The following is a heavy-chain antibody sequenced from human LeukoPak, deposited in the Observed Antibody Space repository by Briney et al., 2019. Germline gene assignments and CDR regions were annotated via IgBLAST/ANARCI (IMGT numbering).Heavy chain of an antibody. Sequence: SETLSLTCAVSGYSISSGYYWGWIRQPPGKGLEWIGSIYHSGSTYYNPSLKSRVTISVDTSKNQFSLKLSSVTAADTAVYYCARGADEVLALLTTDFDYWGQGTLVAVSS. D-gene: IGHD4-17*01. CDR2: IYHSGST. J-gene: IGHJ4*02. V-gene: IGHV4-38-2*01. CDR1: GYSISSGYY. CDR3: ARGADEVLALLTTDFDY.